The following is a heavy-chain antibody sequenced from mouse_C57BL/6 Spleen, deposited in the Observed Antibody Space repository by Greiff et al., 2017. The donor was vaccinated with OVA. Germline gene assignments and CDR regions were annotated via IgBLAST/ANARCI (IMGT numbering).Heavy chain of an antibody. CDR2: IYPRSGNT. Sequence: QVQLQQSGAELARPGASVKLSCKASGYTFTSYGISWVKQRPGQGLEWIGEIYPRSGNTYYNEKFKGKATLTADKSSSTAYMELRSLTSEDSAVYFCPFITTEGRDYWGQGTTLTVSS. D-gene: IGHD1-1*01. J-gene: IGHJ2*01. V-gene: IGHV1-81*01. CDR1: GYTFTSYG. CDR3: PFITTEGRDY.